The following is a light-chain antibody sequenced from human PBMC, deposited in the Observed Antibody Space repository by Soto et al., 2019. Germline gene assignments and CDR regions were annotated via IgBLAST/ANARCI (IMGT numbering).Light chain of an antibody. CDR2: AAS. CDR3: QQYYSFPLT. J-gene: IGKJ4*01. V-gene: IGKV1-8*01. Sequence: IQTTQSPSSLSASVGDRVTITCRASQGISSYLAWYQQKPGKAPELLIYAASTLQSGVPSRFSGSGSGTDFTLTISCLQSEDFATYYCQQYYSFPLTFGGGTKVDIK. CDR1: QGISSY.